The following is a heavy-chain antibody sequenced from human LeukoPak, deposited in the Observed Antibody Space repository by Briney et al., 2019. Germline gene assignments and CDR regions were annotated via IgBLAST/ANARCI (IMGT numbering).Heavy chain of an antibody. V-gene: IGHV3-48*01. Sequence: GGSLRLSCAASGFTFSSYSMNWVRQAPGKGLEWVSYISSGSSTIYYADSVKGRFTISRDNAKNSLYLQMNSLRAEDTAVYYCARERIYGDYVDYWGQGTLVTVSS. J-gene: IGHJ4*02. CDR3: ARERIYGDYVDY. CDR2: ISSGSSTI. CDR1: GFTFSSYS. D-gene: IGHD2-15*01.